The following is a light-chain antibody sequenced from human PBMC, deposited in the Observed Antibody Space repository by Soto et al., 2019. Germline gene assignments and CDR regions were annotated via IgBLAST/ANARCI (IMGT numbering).Light chain of an antibody. J-gene: IGLJ1*01. CDR1: SSDVGNYNL. V-gene: IGLV2-23*01. Sequence: QSPLTQPASVSGSPGQSITISCTGTSSDVGNYNLVSWYQQHPGKAPKLMIYEGSKRPSGVSNRFSASKSGNTASLTISGLQAEDEADYYCCSYAGSSTYYVFGTGTKLTVL. CDR3: CSYAGSSTYYV. CDR2: EGS.